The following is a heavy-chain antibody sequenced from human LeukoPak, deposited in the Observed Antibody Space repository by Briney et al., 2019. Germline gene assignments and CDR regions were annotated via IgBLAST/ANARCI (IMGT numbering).Heavy chain of an antibody. Sequence: GGSLRLSCAASGFTFDDYGMSWVRQAPGKGLEWVSGINWNGGSTGYADSVKGRFTISRDNAKNSLYLQMNSLRAEDTALYYCARGPYYYDSSGYYPTDYWGQGTLVTVSS. CDR1: GFTFDDYG. D-gene: IGHD3-22*01. J-gene: IGHJ4*02. CDR2: INWNGGST. CDR3: ARGPYYYDSSGYYPTDY. V-gene: IGHV3-20*04.